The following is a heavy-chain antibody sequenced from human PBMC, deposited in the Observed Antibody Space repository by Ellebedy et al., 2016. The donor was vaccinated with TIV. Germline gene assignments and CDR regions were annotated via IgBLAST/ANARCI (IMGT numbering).Heavy chain of an antibody. CDR1: GFTFSSYA. D-gene: IGHD1-1*01. Sequence: GGSLRLXXAASGFTFSSYAMHWVRQAPGKGLEWVAVISYDGSNKYYADSVKGRFTISRDNSKNTLYLQMNSLRAEDTAVYYCAKGPNEISIPADYWGQGTLVTVSS. V-gene: IGHV3-30-3*01. CDR2: ISYDGSNK. J-gene: IGHJ4*02. CDR3: AKGPNEISIPADY.